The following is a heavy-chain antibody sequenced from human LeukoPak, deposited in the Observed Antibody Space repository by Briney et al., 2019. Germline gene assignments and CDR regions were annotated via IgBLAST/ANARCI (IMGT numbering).Heavy chain of an antibody. J-gene: IGHJ5*02. V-gene: IGHV3-53*01. CDR1: GFTLSNNS. D-gene: IGHD2-21*01. CDR2: IYSGGST. Sequence: RGSLRLSCAASGFTLSNNSMSWVRRAAGKGLEWVALIYSGGSTYYADSVKGRFTISRDNSKNTLHLQMNSLRAEDTAVYYCVRNSGELGAWGQGTLVTVSS. CDR3: VRNSGELGA.